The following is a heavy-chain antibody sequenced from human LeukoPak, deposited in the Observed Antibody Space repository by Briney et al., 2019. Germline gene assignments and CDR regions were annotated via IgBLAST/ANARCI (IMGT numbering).Heavy chain of an antibody. Sequence: SETLSLTRTVSGGSISSNYWSWIRQPAGKGLEWIGRIYTSGSTNYSPSLKSRVTLSVDTSRNQFSLRLSSVTAADTAVYYCARDGRGYASSWYFDLWGQGTLVTVSS. D-gene: IGHD6-13*01. CDR2: IYTSGST. V-gene: IGHV4-4*07. CDR1: GGSISSNY. J-gene: IGHJ4*02. CDR3: ARDGRGYASSWYFDL.